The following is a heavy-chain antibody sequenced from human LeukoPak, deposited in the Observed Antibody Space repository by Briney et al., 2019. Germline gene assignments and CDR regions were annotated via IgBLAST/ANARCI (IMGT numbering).Heavy chain of an antibody. CDR1: GFTFSSYG. Sequence: GRSLRLSCAASGFTFSSYGMHWVRQAPGKGLEWVAVIWYDGSNKYYADSVKGRFTISRDNSKNTLYLQMNSLRAEDTAVYYCARDPSFYYGDYGSSALDPWGQGTLVTVSS. J-gene: IGHJ5*01. V-gene: IGHV3-33*08. D-gene: IGHD4-17*01. CDR3: ARDPSFYYGDYGSSALDP. CDR2: IWYDGSNK.